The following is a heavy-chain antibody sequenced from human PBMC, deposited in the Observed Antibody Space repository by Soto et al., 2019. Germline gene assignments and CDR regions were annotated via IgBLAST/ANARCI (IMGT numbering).Heavy chain of an antibody. CDR1: GFTFSDYG. CDR2: ISYDGSET. CDR3: ARSRRGSSYYVPGP. V-gene: IGHV3-30*03. Sequence: QVQLLESGGGVVPPGRSLRLTCVASGFTFSDYGMHWVRQAPGKGLEWVAVISYDGSETYYPDSLKDRFTISRANSVNTLYLEIYSLATEDTAVYFCARSRRGSSYYVPGPWGQGTLVTVSS. D-gene: IGHD1-26*01. J-gene: IGHJ5*02.